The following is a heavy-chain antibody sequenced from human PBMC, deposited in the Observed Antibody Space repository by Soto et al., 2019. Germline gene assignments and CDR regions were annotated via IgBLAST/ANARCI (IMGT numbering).Heavy chain of an antibody. CDR2: IKQDGSEK. J-gene: IGHJ4*02. CDR1: GFTFSSYW. V-gene: IGHV3-7*01. Sequence: GGSLRLSCAASGFTFSSYWMSWVRQAPGKGLEWVANIKQDGSEKYYVDSVKGRFTISRDNAKNSLYLQMNSLRAEDTAVYYCARTPPKAPILYYFDYWGQGTLVTVSS. CDR3: ARTPPKAPILYYFDY.